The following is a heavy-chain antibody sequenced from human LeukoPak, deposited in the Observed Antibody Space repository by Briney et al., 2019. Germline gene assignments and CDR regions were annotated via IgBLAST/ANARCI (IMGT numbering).Heavy chain of an antibody. V-gene: IGHV1-8*01. CDR2: MNPNNGNT. Sequence: APVKVPCKASGFTFTIFDINWVRQASGQGLEWMGLMNPNNGNTGYAQKFQGRVTMTRDTSTSTAYMELRGLNFEDTAVYYCVRDGEGAGISVNYWFDPWGQGTLVTVSS. CDR3: VRDGEGAGISVNYWFDP. CDR1: GFTFTIFD. J-gene: IGHJ5*02. D-gene: IGHD1-26*01.